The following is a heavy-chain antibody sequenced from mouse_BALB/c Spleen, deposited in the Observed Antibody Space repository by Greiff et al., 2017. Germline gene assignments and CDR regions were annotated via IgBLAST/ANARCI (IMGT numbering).Heavy chain of an antibody. CDR3: ARWVRRRDYAMDY. V-gene: IGHV5-12-1*01. Sequence: EVQGVESGGGLVKPGGSLKLSCAASGFAFSSYDMSWVRQTPEKRLEWVAYISSGGGSTYYPDTVKGRFTISRDNAKNTLYLQMSSLKSEDTAMYYCARWVRRRDYAMDYWGQGTSVTVSS. CDR1: GFAFSSYD. CDR2: ISSGGGST. D-gene: IGHD2-14*01. J-gene: IGHJ4*01.